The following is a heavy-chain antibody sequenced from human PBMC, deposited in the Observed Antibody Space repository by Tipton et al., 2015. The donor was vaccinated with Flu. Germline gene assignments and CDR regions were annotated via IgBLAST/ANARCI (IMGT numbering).Heavy chain of an antibody. CDR3: ARSTYYYGSGSSDY. CDR2: VNHSGGT. Sequence: TLSLTCVVYGGSFSGYYGSWIRQPPGRGLEWIGEVNHSGGTNYNPSLKSRVTISVDTAKNQFSQRLNSVTASDTAVYYCARSTYYYGSGSSDYWGQGTLVTVSS. CDR1: GGSFSGYY. V-gene: IGHV4-34*01. D-gene: IGHD3-10*01. J-gene: IGHJ4*02.